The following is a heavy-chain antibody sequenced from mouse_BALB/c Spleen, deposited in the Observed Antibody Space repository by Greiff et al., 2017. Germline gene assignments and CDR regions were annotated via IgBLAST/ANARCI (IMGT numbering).Heavy chain of an antibody. CDR1: GYTFTDYA. CDR2: ISTYYGDA. CDR3: ARGGFGSSPFAY. Sequence: LQESGAELVRPGVSVKISCKGSGYTFTDYAMHWVKQSHAKSLEWIGVISTYYGDASYNQKFKGKATMTVDKSSSTAYMELARLTSEDSAIYYCARGGFGSSPFAYWGQGTLVTVSA. V-gene: IGHV1S137*01. D-gene: IGHD1-1*01. J-gene: IGHJ3*01.